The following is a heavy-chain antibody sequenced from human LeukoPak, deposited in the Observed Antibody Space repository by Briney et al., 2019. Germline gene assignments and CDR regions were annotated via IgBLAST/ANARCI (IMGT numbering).Heavy chain of an antibody. D-gene: IGHD5-12*01. CDR2: ISVYNGNT. J-gene: IGHJ4*02. CDR3: ARGGIVATEMTGDY. CDR1: GYTFTSYG. Sequence: ASVKVSCKASGYTFTSYGISWVRQAPGQGREWMGWISVYNGNTNYAQKLQGRVTMTTDTSTSTAYMELRSLGFDDTAVYYCARGGIVATEMTGDYWGQGTLVIVSS. V-gene: IGHV1-18*01.